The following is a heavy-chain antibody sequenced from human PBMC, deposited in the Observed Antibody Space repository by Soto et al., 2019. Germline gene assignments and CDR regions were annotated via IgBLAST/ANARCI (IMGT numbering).Heavy chain of an antibody. D-gene: IGHD3-22*01. CDR3: ARAAYYYDSSGYSNDAFDI. Sequence: GGSLRLSCAASGFTFSSYSMNWVRQAPGKGLEWVSSISSSSSYIYYADSVKGRFTISRDNAKNSLYLQTNSLRAEDTAVYYCARAAYYYDSSGYSNDAFDIWGQGTMVTVSS. CDR1: GFTFSSYS. J-gene: IGHJ3*02. CDR2: ISSSSSYI. V-gene: IGHV3-21*01.